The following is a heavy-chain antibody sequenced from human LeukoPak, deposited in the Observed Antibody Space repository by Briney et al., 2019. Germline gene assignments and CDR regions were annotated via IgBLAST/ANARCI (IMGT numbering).Heavy chain of an antibody. D-gene: IGHD2-2*03. Sequence: PGGSLRLSCAASGFTFSSYGMHWVRQAPGKGLEWVAVISYDGSNKYYADSVKGRFTISRDNSKNTLYLQMNSLRAEDTAVYYCAKGMDPSEGYYYYGMDVWGQGTTVTVSS. CDR2: ISYDGSNK. CDR1: GFTFSSYG. V-gene: IGHV3-30*18. J-gene: IGHJ6*02. CDR3: AKGMDPSEGYYYYGMDV.